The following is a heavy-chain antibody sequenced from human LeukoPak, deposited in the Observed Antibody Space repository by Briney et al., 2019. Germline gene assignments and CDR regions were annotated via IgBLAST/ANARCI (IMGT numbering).Heavy chain of an antibody. J-gene: IGHJ5*01. CDR1: GCTFSSYA. CDR3: AKGLSISRLYWFDS. Sequence: PGGALRLSCAASGCTFSSYAMSWVRQAPGKGLEWVSAISGSGGSTYYADSVKGRFTISRDNSKNTLYLQMNSLRAEDTAVYYCAKGLSISRLYWFDSWGQGTLVTVSS. V-gene: IGHV3-23*01. D-gene: IGHD3-3*02. CDR2: ISGSGGST.